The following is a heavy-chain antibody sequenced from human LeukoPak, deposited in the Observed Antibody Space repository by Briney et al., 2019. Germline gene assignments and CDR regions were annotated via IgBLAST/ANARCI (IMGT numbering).Heavy chain of an antibody. J-gene: IGHJ4*02. CDR1: GFTFSSYW. CDR2: IKQDGSEK. V-gene: IGHV3-7*01. Sequence: GGSLRLSCAASGFTFSSYWMSWVRQAPGKGLEWVANIKQDGSEKYYVDSVKGRFTISRDNAKNSLYLQMNSLRAEDTAVYYCASEDIVVVPAAIFDYWGQGTLVTVSS. CDR3: ASEDIVVVPAAIFDY. D-gene: IGHD2-2*02.